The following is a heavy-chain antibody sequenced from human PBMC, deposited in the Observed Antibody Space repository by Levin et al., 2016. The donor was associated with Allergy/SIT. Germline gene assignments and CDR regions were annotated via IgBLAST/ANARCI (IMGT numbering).Heavy chain of an antibody. V-gene: IGHV2-26*01. J-gene: IGHJ4*02. CDR3: ARILGDYVSYFDY. CDR2: IFSNDEK. D-gene: IGHD4-17*01. Sequence: WIRQPPGKALEWLAHIFSNDEKSYSTSLKSRLTISKDTSKSQVVLTMTNMDPVDTATYYCARILGDYVSYFDYWGQGTLVTVSS.